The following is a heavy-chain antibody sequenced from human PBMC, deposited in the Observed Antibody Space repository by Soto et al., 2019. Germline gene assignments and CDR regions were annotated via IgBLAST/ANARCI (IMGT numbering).Heavy chain of an antibody. CDR1: GFSFNDYA. V-gene: IGHV3-23*01. D-gene: IGHD4-17*01. J-gene: IGHJ4*02. Sequence: EVQLLESGGALVRPGGSLRLSCAASGFSFNDYALSWVRQAPGKGLEWVSTFSAGGRAYYAASMQGRFTIARDSSQDTGHLQISDLRPEDTAVYYWAKESLPDHSGDTPFGYWGQGSLVTVSS. CDR3: AKESLPDHSGDTPFGY. CDR2: FSAGGRA.